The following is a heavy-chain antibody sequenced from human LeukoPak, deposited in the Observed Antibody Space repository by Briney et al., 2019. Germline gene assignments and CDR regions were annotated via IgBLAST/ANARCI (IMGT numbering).Heavy chain of an antibody. CDR3: ARHGNPRYSGRASPFDP. V-gene: IGHV5-51*01. CDR1: GYSFTSYW. D-gene: IGHD1-26*01. J-gene: IGHJ5*02. CDR2: IYPGDSDT. Sequence: GASLQISCKGSGYSFTSYWIGWVRQMPGKGLEWMGIIYPGDSDTRYSPSFQGQVTISADKSISTAYLQWSSLKASDTAMYYCARHGNPRYSGRASPFDPWGQGTLVTVSS.